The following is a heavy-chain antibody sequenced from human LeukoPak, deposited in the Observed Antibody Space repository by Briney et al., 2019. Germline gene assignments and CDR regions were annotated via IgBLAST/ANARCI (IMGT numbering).Heavy chain of an antibody. J-gene: IGHJ5*02. CDR1: SGSFSGYY. CDR2: INHSGST. CDR3: ARGVAMVIPRWFDP. D-gene: IGHD5-18*01. Sequence: SETLSLTCAVYSGSFSGYYWSWIRQPPGKGLEWIGEINHSGSTNYNPSLKSRVTISVDTSKNQFSLKLSSVTAADTAVYYCARGVAMVIPRWFDPWGQGTLVTVSS. V-gene: IGHV4-34*01.